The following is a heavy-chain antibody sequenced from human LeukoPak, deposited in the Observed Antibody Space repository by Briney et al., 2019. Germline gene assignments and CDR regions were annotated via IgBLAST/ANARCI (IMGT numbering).Heavy chain of an antibody. D-gene: IGHD6-13*01. CDR1: GGSISSYH. CDR2: IYYSGST. J-gene: IGHJ5*02. CDR3: ARRVAAAGTRFDP. V-gene: IGHV4-59*08. Sequence: SETLSLTCTVSGGSISSYHWSWIRQPPGKGLEWIGYIYYSGSTNYNPSLKSRVTISVDTSKNQFSLKLSSVTAADTAVYYCARRVAAAGTRFDPWGQGTLVTVSS.